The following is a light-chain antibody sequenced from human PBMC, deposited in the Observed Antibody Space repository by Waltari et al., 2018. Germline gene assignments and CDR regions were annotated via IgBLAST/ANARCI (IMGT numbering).Light chain of an antibody. Sequence: QSALTQPASVSGSPGQSITISCTGTSSDVGRYDLFSWYQQHPGKAPKLMIYEVNKRPSGISNRFSGSKSGNTASLTISGLQAEDEADYYCCSYAGSSTFDAVFGEGTQLTVL. CDR2: EVN. CDR1: SSDVGRYDL. J-gene: IGLJ7*01. CDR3: CSYAGSSTFDAV. V-gene: IGLV2-23*02.